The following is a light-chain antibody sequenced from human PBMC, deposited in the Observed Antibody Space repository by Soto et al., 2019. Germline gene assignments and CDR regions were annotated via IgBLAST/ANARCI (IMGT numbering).Light chain of an antibody. Sequence: QSVLTQPASVSGSPGQSITISCTGTSSDVGGYNYVSWYQQHPGKAPKLMIYEVSNRPSGVSNRFSGSKSGNTASLIISGLRAEDEADYYCSSYTSSSTRVFGGGTKLTVL. V-gene: IGLV2-14*03. CDR3: SSYTSSSTRV. CDR2: EVS. J-gene: IGLJ2*01. CDR1: SSDVGGYNY.